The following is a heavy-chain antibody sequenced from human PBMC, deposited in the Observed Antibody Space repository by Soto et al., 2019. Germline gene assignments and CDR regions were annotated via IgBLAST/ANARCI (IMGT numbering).Heavy chain of an antibody. CDR1: GFTFSSYS. J-gene: IGHJ4*02. Sequence: GGSLRLSCAASGFTFSSYSMNWVRQAPGKGLEWVSSISSSSSYIYYADSVKGRFTISRDNAKNSLYLQMNSLRAEDTAVYYCARVAGSPGSNDYWGQGTLVTVSS. V-gene: IGHV3-21*01. CDR3: ARVAGSPGSNDY. CDR2: ISSSSSYI. D-gene: IGHD6-13*01.